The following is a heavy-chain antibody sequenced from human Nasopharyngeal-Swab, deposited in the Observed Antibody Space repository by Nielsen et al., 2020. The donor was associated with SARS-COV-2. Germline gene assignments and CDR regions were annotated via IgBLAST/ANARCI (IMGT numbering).Heavy chain of an antibody. V-gene: IGHV4-59*12. Sequence: SENLSLTCTVSGGSISSYYWSWIRQPPGKALEWIGYIYNGGSTNYNPSLKSRVTISVDTSKNQFSLKLSSVTAADTAVYYCARGGFPVVPAVQWGQGTLVTVSS. D-gene: IGHD2-2*01. CDR2: IYNGGST. CDR3: ARGGFPVVPAVQ. J-gene: IGHJ4*02. CDR1: GGSISSYY.